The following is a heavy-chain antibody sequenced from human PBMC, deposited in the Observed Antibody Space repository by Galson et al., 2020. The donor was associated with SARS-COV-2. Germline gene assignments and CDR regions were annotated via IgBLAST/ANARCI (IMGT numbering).Heavy chain of an antibody. J-gene: IGHJ5*02. CDR1: GDSIDNKIYY. D-gene: IGHD6-6*01. V-gene: IGHV4-39*07. CDR2: IYHTGTT. Sequence: SENLSLSCSVSGDSIDNKIYYWGWIRQHPGKGLEWIANIYHTGTTFYNPSLRSRVTMSIDTSKNQFSLKLTSVTAADTAVYYCARVGGPYSSSPHPRWFDPWGQGTLVTVSS. CDR3: ARVGGPYSSSPHPRWFDP.